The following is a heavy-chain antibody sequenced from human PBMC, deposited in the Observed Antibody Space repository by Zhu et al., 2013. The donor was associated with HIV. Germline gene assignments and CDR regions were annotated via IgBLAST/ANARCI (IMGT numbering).Heavy chain of an antibody. CDR1: GQTFTGYY. Sequence: QVQLVQSGAEVKKPGASVKVSCKASGQTFTGYYMHWVRQAPGQGLEWIGWINTNSGGTSYAQKFQGRVTMTRDTSISTIYMELSSLTADDSAVYYCASPSRITMVRGVIVGGFDYWGQGTLVTVSS. CDR3: ASPSRITMVRGVIVGGFDY. J-gene: IGHJ4*02. V-gene: IGHV1-2*02. D-gene: IGHD3-10*01. CDR2: INTNSGGT.